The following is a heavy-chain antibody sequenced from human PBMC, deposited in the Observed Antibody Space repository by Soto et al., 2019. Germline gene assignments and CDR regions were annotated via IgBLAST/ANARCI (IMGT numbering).Heavy chain of an antibody. CDR3: ARGTSRGYTWNVKAFDI. J-gene: IGHJ3*02. CDR1: GGTFSSYA. Sequence: PSVKVSCKASGGTFSSYAISWVRQAPGQGLEWMGGIIPIFGTANYAQKFQGRVTITADESTSTAYMELSSLRSEDTAVYYCARGTSRGYTWNVKAFDIWGQGT. V-gene: IGHV1-69*13. D-gene: IGHD1-1*01. CDR2: IIPIFGTA.